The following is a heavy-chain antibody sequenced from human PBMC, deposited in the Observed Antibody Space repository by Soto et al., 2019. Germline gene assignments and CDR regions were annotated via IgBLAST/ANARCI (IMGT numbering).Heavy chain of an antibody. V-gene: IGHV3-7*01. CDR2: IKQDGSEK. CDR3: ARSRAGRTAASYYDYMDV. J-gene: IGHJ6*03. D-gene: IGHD2-2*01. Sequence: EVQLVESGGGLVQPGGSLRVSCAAAGFSFSDYWMTWVRQVPGKGLEWGANIKQDGSEKYYADSVKGRFTISRDNAKSSLYVQLNSLRAEDTAVYYCARSRAGRTAASYYDYMDVWGKGTTVTVSS. CDR1: GFSFSDYW.